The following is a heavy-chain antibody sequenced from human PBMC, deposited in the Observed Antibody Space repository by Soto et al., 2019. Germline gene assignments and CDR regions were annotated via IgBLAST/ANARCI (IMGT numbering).Heavy chain of an antibody. D-gene: IGHD2-2*01. CDR2: IYHSGST. CDR1: GGSISSGGYS. J-gene: IGHJ5*02. Sequence: PSETLSLTCAVSGGSISSGGYSWSWIRQPPGKGLEWIGYIYHSGSTYYNPSLKSRVAISVDRSKNQFSLKLSSVTAADTAVYYCVRVPDRWGQGTLVTVS. V-gene: IGHV4-30-2*01. CDR3: VRVPDR.